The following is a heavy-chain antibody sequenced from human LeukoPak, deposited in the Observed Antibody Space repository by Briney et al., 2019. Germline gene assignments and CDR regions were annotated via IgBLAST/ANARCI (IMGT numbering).Heavy chain of an antibody. V-gene: IGHV4-28*05. CDR3: ARKATTGPTKAAFDI. J-gene: IGHJ3*02. D-gene: IGHD4-17*01. Sequence: SDTLSLTCAVSGYSISSSNYWAWIRQPPGKGLEWIGHIYYSGSIYYNPSLKGRVTMSVDTSKNQFSLKLSSVTAVDTAVYYCARKATTGPTKAAFDIWGQGTMVTVSS. CDR1: GYSISSSNY. CDR2: IYYSGSI.